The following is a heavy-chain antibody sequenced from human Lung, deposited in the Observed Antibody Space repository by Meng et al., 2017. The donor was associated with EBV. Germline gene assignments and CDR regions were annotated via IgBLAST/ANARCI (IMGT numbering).Heavy chain of an antibody. CDR1: GYTFTSSF. CDR2: ININTGNP. CDR3: ARGNGWRFDY. V-gene: IGHV7-4-1*01. D-gene: IGHD6-19*01. J-gene: IGHJ4*02. Sequence: QVELGESGSGLRKPWDSVKVSCQAAGYTFTSSFMNWVRHAPGQGLEWMGWININTGNPTDAQGFTRRFVFSLDTSVSTAYLQIDSLRADDTAVYYCARGNGWRFDYWGQGTLVTVSS.